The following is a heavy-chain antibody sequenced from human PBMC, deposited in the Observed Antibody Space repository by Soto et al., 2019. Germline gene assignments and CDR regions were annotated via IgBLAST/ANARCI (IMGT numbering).Heavy chain of an antibody. V-gene: IGHV1-69*01. CDR3: ARPFQSWPGGWLFDF. CDR2: IIPIFGTA. CDR1: LGTIGINS. D-gene: IGHD3-16*01. J-gene: IGHJ2*01. Sequence: VSCQDSLGTIGINSINWVRQAHGQGLEWMGGIIPIFGTANSAQKFQGRVTLTADESTSTAHMELNSLRNEDTAVYYCARPFQSWPGGWLFDFWGRGNLVTV.